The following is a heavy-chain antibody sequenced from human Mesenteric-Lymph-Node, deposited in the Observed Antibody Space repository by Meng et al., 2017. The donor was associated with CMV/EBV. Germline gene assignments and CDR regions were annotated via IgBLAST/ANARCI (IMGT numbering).Heavy chain of an antibody. Sequence: GGSLRLSCAASGFTFGSYAMHWARQAPGKGLAWVSGMSGSGGSTSYADSVKGRFTISRDNSKNTLYLQMNSLRAEDTAVYYCAKVNTFAYGPGSYFDYWGQGTLVTVSS. J-gene: IGHJ4*02. D-gene: IGHD3-10*01. CDR1: GFTFGSYA. V-gene: IGHV3-23*01. CDR2: MSGSGGST. CDR3: AKVNTFAYGPGSYFDY.